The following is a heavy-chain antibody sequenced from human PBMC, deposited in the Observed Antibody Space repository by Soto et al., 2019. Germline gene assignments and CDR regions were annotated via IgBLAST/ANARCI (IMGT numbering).Heavy chain of an antibody. J-gene: IGHJ4*02. CDR3: ARRYCSRADCYSDS. CDR2: IDPGDSSA. V-gene: IGHV5-10-1*01. CDR1: GYTFFSFW. Sequence: GESLKISCHGSGYTFFSFWIVWVGQVPGKGLEWVGRIDPGDSSATYSPTFQGHVTISADRSTRSAYLQWRSLRASDTAIYFCARRYCSRADCYSDSWGQGSLVTVFS. D-gene: IGHD2-2*01.